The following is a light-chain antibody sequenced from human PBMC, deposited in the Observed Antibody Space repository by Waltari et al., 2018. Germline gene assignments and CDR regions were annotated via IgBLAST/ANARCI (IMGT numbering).Light chain of an antibody. CDR1: QSVTSIS. CDR3: QQYDGLVLT. V-gene: IGKV3-20*01. J-gene: IGKJ4*01. Sequence: EIVLTQSPGNLSLSPGERATLSCRASQSVTSISFSWYQHKPGQAPRLLIYCTSNRATGIPDRFSGGGFGTDFTLTISRLEPEDFAVYYCQQYDGLVLTFGGGTKVEI. CDR2: CTS.